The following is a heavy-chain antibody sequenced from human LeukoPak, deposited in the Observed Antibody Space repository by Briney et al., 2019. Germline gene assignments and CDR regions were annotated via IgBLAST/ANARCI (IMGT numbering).Heavy chain of an antibody. CDR2: ISSSGSTI. CDR1: GFTFSSYE. J-gene: IGHJ6*03. D-gene: IGHD3-10*01. Sequence: GGSLGLSCAASGFTFSSYEMNWVRQAPGKGLEWVSYISSSGSTIYYADSVKGRFTISRDNAKNSLYLQMNSLQAEDTAVYYCARVGLTMDRGVVTYYYYMDVWGKGTTVIVSS. V-gene: IGHV3-48*03. CDR3: ARVGLTMDRGVVTYYYYMDV.